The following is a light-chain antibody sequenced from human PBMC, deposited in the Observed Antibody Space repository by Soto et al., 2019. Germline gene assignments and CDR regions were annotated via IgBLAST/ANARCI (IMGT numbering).Light chain of an antibody. J-gene: IGLJ2*01. V-gene: IGLV1-44*01. CDR3: STWYCSLNAVV. Sequence: QSVLAQAPSASETPGQRVIISCSGSSSNIGLNPVNWYQQLPGTAPKLLISYNNERPSGVPDRFSGSKSGTSASLAISGLQSEDEADYYCSTWYCSLNAVVFGGGTKLTVL. CDR1: SSNIGLNP. CDR2: YNN.